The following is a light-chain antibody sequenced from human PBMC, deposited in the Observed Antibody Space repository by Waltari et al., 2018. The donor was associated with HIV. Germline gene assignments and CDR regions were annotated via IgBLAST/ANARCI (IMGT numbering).Light chain of an antibody. Sequence: QSVLTQPPSASGAPGQRVTISCSGSSPNIGSNFVYWYQQLPGTAPKLLIYRNNQRPSGVPDRFSGSKSGTSASLAISGLRSEDEADYYCAAWTDSRYVVFGGGTKLTFL. CDR1: SPNIGSNF. J-gene: IGLJ2*01. CDR2: RNN. V-gene: IGLV1-47*01. CDR3: AAWTDSRYVV.